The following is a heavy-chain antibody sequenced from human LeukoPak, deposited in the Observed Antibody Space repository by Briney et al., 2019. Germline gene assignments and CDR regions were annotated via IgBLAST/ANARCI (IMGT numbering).Heavy chain of an antibody. CDR2: ISSYNGNT. CDR3: ARVRPDGSGYYFPDY. D-gene: IGHD3-22*01. Sequence: ASVKVSCKASGYSFTTYGISWVRQAPGQGLEWMGLISSYNGNTNYAQKVQDRVIMSTDTSTSTAYMELRSLRSDDTAVYYCARVRPDGSGYYFPDYWGQGTLVTVSS. J-gene: IGHJ4*02. CDR1: GYSFTTYG. V-gene: IGHV1-18*01.